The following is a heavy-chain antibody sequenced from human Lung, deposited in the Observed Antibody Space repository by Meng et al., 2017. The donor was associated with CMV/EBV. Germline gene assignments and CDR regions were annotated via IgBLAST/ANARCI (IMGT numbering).Heavy chain of an antibody. J-gene: IGHJ6*02. V-gene: IGHV3-30*04. Sequence: GGSLRLXCAASGFTFSSSAMHRVRQAPGKGLEWVAVVSYDGSHKYYADSVKGRFTISRDNSKNSLYLQMNSLRPEDTAVYYCARGIKEWSYFYYHAMDVWGQGXTVTVSS. D-gene: IGHD3-3*01. CDR1: GFTFSSSA. CDR3: ARGIKEWSYFYYHAMDV. CDR2: VSYDGSHK.